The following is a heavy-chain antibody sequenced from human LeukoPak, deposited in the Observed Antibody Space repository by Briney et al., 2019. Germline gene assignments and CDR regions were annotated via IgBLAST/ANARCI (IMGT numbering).Heavy chain of an antibody. CDR1: GYSLTTYW. CDR3: AKGYDSSNNFSSS. V-gene: IGHV5-51*01. CDR2: IYPGDSDT. D-gene: IGHD3-22*01. J-gene: IGHJ5*02. Sequence: GESLKISCKASGYSLTTYWIGWVRQMPGRGLEWMGMIYPGDSDTRYSPSFQGQVTISADKSINTAYLQWSSLKVSDTAMYYCAKGYDSSNNFSSSWGQGTLVTVSS.